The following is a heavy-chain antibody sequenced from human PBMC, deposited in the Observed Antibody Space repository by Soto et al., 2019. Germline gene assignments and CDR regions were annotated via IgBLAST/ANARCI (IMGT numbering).Heavy chain of an antibody. D-gene: IGHD6-13*01. CDR2: IYYSGST. CDR3: ARDQVRRWYSDD. V-gene: IGHV4-61*01. J-gene: IGHJ1*01. Sequence: SETLSLTCTVSGGSVSSGSYYWSWIRQPPGKGLEWIGYIYYSGSTNYNPSLKSRVTISVDTSKNQFSLKLSSVTAADTAVYYCARDQVRRWYSDDWGRGTPVTVSS. CDR1: GGSVSSGSYY.